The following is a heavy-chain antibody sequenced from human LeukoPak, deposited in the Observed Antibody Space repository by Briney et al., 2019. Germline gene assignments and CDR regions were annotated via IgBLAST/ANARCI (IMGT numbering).Heavy chain of an antibody. CDR2: INPSGGST. J-gene: IGHJ4*02. V-gene: IGHV1-46*01. CDR3: ARGNNYDSSGYYSGACDY. D-gene: IGHD3-22*01. Sequence: ASVKVSCKASGYTFTSYYMHWVRQAPGQGLEWMGIINPSGGSTSYAQKFQGRVTTTRDTSTSTVYMELSSLRSEDTAVYYCARGNNYDSSGYYSGACDYWGQGTLVTVSS. CDR1: GYTFTSYY.